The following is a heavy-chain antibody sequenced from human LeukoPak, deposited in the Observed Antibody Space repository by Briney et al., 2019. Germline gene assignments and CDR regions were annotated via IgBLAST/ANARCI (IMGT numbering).Heavy chain of an antibody. J-gene: IGHJ4*02. V-gene: IGHV3-7*01. Sequence: PGGSLRLSCAASGFTFSDYYMSWIRQAPGKGLEWVANIKQDGSEKYYVDSVKGRFAISRDNAKNSLYLQMNSLRAEDTAVYYCARASRDSWGQGTLVIVSS. CDR2: IKQDGSEK. CDR1: GFTFSDYY. CDR3: ARASRDS.